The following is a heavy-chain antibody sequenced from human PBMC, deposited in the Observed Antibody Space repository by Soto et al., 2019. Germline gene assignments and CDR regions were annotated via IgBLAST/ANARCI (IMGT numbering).Heavy chain of an antibody. CDR3: ARGGRYFDWSLLDY. V-gene: IGHV1-3*01. CDR2: INADNGNT. CDR1: GYTFTSYG. Sequence: GASVKVSCKTSGYTFTSYGIHWVRQAPGQRLEWMGWINADNGNTKYSQKFQGRVTITRDTSASTAYMELSSLRSEDTAMYYCARGGRYFDWSLLDYWGQGPLVTVSS. D-gene: IGHD3-9*01. J-gene: IGHJ4*02.